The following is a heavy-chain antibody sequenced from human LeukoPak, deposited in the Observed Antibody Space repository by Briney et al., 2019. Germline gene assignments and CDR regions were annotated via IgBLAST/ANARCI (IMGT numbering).Heavy chain of an antibody. D-gene: IGHD2-8*01. Sequence: PGGSLRLSCAASGFTFRSYGMHWVRQAPGKGLEWVVYIQYDGSNEQYAHSVKGRFRISRDSSKNILYLQMDSLRAEDTAVYYCAKDRCSNGIGCYYYYMDVWGKGTTVTISS. CDR1: GFTFRSYG. V-gene: IGHV3-30*02. CDR3: AKDRCSNGIGCYYYYMDV. J-gene: IGHJ6*03. CDR2: IQYDGSNE.